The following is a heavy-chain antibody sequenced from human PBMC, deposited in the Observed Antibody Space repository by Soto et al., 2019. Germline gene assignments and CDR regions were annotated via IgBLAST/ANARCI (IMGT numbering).Heavy chain of an antibody. CDR2: IYYSGST. Sequence: PSETLSLTCTVSGGSISSGTYHWTWIRQHPGKGLEWIGYIYYSGSTYYNPSLKSRVTISVDRSKNQFSLKLSSVTAADTAVYYCARGNVVAIDYWGQGTLVTVSS. J-gene: IGHJ4*02. CDR1: GGSISSGTYH. CDR3: ARGNVVAIDY. D-gene: IGHD2-21*01. V-gene: IGHV4-30-4*01.